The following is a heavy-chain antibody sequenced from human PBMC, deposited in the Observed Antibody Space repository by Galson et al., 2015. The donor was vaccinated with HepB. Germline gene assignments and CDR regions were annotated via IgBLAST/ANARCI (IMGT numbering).Heavy chain of an antibody. V-gene: IGHV7-4-1*02. Sequence: SVKVSCKASGYTFTSYAMNWVRQAPGQGLEWMGWINTDTGNPTYVQGFTGRFVFSLDTSVSTAYLQISSLKPEDTAVYYCARDPRGSAWGGIHSWGQGTLVTVSS. CDR1: GYTFTSYA. J-gene: IGHJ4*02. CDR2: INTDTGNP. CDR3: ARDPRGSAWGGIHS. D-gene: IGHD6-19*01.